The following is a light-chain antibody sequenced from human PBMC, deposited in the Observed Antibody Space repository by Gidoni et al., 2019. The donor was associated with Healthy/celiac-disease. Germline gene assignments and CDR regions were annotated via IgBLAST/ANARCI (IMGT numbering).Light chain of an antibody. V-gene: IGKV1-5*01. CDR3: QQYNSQLT. J-gene: IGKJ4*01. Sequence: DIQMTQSPSTLAASVGDRVTITCRASQSISSWLAWYQQKPGKAPKLLIYDASSLESGVPSRFSGSGSGTEFTLTISSLQPDDFATYYCQQYNSQLTFXGXTKVXIK. CDR2: DAS. CDR1: QSISSW.